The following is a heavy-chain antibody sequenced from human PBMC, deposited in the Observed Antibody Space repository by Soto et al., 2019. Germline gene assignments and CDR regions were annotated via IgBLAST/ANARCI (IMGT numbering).Heavy chain of an antibody. D-gene: IGHD3-10*01. CDR1: GGSISSCSYY. Sequence: PSETLSLTCTVSGGSISSCSYYWGWIRQPPGKGLEWIGSFYYSGSTYYNPSLKSRVTISVDTSKNQFSLKLSSVTAAAPALYYCAVKPTAGSYYDLGSYYYYYAMDVGGQGTRVTVPS. J-gene: IGHJ6*02. V-gene: IGHV4-39*01. CDR2: FYYSGST. CDR3: AVKPTAGSYYDLGSYYYYYAMDV.